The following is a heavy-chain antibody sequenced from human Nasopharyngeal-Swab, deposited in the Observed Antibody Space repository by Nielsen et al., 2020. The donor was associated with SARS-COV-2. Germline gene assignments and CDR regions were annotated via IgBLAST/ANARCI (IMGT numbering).Heavy chain of an antibody. J-gene: IGHJ4*02. D-gene: IGHD3-3*01. CDR1: GYTFTNYY. V-gene: IGHV1-46*01. Sequence: ASVKVSCKASGYTFTNYYIHWVRQAPGQGLECVGIVHPSTGSTTYAQRFQDRVTMTRDTTSTVYMELSSLRSEDTAVYYCARDKSGFYTGIDYWGQGTLVTVSS. CDR2: VHPSTGST. CDR3: ARDKSGFYTGIDY.